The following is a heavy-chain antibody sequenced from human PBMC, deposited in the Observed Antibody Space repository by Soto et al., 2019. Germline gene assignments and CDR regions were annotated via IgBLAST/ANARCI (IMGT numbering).Heavy chain of an antibody. V-gene: IGHV4-39*01. CDR3: ARMGDFWSGPGELDP. Sequence: SETLSLTCTVSGGSISSSSYYWAWNRQSPGKGLEWIGSVYYNGFTYYNPSLKSRVTTSVDTSKNQFSLKLTSVTAADTAVYYCARMGDFWSGPGELDPWGQGTLVTVSS. D-gene: IGHD3-3*01. CDR1: GGSISSSSYY. CDR2: VYYNGFT. J-gene: IGHJ5*02.